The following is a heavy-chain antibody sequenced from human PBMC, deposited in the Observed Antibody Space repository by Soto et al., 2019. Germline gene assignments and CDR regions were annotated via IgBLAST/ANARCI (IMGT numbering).Heavy chain of an antibody. D-gene: IGHD6-19*01. CDR2: TYYRSNWRH. J-gene: IGHJ4*02. CDR3: ARGVAGSGFDL. V-gene: IGHV6-1*01. CDR1: GDSVSSNTAA. Sequence: PSQTLSLTCAISGDSVSSNTAAWNWIRSSPSRGLEWLGRTYYRSNWRHDYAVSVKSRITVNPDTSKNHFSLQLNSGTPDDTAVYYCARGVAGSGFDLWGQGXLVTVSS.